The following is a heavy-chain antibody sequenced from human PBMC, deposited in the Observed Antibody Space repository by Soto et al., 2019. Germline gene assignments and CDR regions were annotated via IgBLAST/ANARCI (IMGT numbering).Heavy chain of an antibody. CDR3: ARGRGGYSSSSKYYYMDV. CDR1: GFTFSSYW. V-gene: IGHV3-7*01. CDR2: IKQDGSEK. J-gene: IGHJ6*03. D-gene: IGHD6-13*01. Sequence: GGSLRLSCAASGFTFSSYWMSWVRQAPGKGLEWVANIKQDGSEKYYVDSVKGRFTISRDNAKNSLYLQMNSLRAEDTAVYYCARGRGGYSSSSKYYYMDVWGKGTTVTVSS.